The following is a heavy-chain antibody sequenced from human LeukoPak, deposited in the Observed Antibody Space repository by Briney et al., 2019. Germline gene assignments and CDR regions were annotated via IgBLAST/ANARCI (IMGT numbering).Heavy chain of an antibody. CDR3: ARDRAVTQVWVEFDS. J-gene: IGHJ5*01. CDR2: IRHSGET. Sequence: GGSLRLSCAGSGFSVSNYMNWVRQAPGKGLEWVSLIRHSGETFYADSVKGRFTISRDNYKNTVYLQMNRLRVEDTAVYFCARDRAVTQVWVEFDSWGQGTLVTVSS. CDR1: GFSVSNY. D-gene: IGHD3-16*01. V-gene: IGHV3-66*03.